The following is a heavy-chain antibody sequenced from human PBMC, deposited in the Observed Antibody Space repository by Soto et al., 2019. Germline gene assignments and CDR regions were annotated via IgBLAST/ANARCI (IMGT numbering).Heavy chain of an antibody. D-gene: IGHD2-2*01. CDR2: IIPISGTA. CDR1: GGTFSSYA. Sequence: GASVKVSCKASGGTFSSYAISWVLQAPGQGLEWMGGIIPISGTANYAQKFQGRVTITADESTSTAYMELSSLRSEDTAVYYCARSQGSSTSLEIYYYYYYGMDVWGQGTTVTVSS. CDR3: ARSQGSSTSLEIYYYYYYGMDV. J-gene: IGHJ6*02. V-gene: IGHV1-69*13.